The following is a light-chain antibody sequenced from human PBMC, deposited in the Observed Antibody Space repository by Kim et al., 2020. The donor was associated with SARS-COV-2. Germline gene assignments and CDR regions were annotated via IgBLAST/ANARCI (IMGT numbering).Light chain of an antibody. J-gene: IGKJ2*01. CDR1: QSISTY. CDR3: QQSYSSPNT. Sequence: DIQMTQSPSSLSASVGDRVTITCRASQSISTYLNWYQQKPGKAPNLLIYAASNLQSGVPSRFSGSGSGTDFTLSISSLQPEDFGTYYCQQSYSSPNTFGQGTKVDIK. CDR2: AAS. V-gene: IGKV1-39*01.